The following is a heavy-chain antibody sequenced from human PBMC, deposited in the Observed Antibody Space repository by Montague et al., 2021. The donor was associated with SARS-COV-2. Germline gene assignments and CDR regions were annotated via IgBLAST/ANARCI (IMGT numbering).Heavy chain of an antibody. CDR2: IDWDDDK. V-gene: IGHV2-70*01. CDR3: ARMPVLLWFGELGYYGMDV. D-gene: IGHD3-10*01. Sequence: PALVKPTQTLTLTCTFSGFSLSTSGMCVSWIRQPPGRALEWLALIDWDDDKYYSTSLKTRLTISKDTSKNQVVLTMTNMDPVDTATYYCARMPVLLWFGELGYYGMDVWGQGTTVTVPS. CDR1: GFSLSTSGMC. J-gene: IGHJ6*02.